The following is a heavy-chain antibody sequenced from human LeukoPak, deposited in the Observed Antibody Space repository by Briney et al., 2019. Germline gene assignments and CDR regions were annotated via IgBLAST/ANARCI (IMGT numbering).Heavy chain of an antibody. J-gene: IGHJ4*02. CDR3: ATTVVISIDY. CDR1: GFTFSSYG. D-gene: IGHD4-23*01. V-gene: IGHV3-30*02. Sequence: GGSLRLSCAASGFTFSSYGMHWVRQAPGKGLEWVAFIRYDGSNKYYADSVKGRFTISRDNSKNTLYLQMNSLRAEDTAMYYCATTVVISIDYWGQGTLVTVSS. CDR2: IRYDGSNK.